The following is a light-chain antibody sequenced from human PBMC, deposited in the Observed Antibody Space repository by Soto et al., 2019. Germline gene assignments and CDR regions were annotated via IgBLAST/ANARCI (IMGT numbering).Light chain of an antibody. CDR1: SSNIGSNY. CDR2: RNN. Sequence: QSVLTQPPSASGTPGQRVTISCSGSSSNIGSNYVYWYQQLPGTAPKLLIYRNNQRPSGVPDRFSGSKSGTSASLAISGLRSEDEADYYCAAWDDSLSGQDFFGTGTKLTVL. J-gene: IGLJ1*01. V-gene: IGLV1-47*01. CDR3: AAWDDSLSGQDF.